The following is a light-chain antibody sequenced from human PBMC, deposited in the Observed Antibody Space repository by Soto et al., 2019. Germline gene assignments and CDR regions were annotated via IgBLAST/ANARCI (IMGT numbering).Light chain of an antibody. CDR2: GTS. CDR1: QSVSSKY. CDR3: QQYDPSPPLT. Sequence: EIVLTHSPGTLSLSPGKSATLSCRASQSVSSKYLAWYQQKPGQPPRLLIYGTSSRATGIPDRFSGGGSGTDFALTISRLEPEDFAVYFCQQYDPSPPLTFGGGTKVELK. J-gene: IGKJ4*01. V-gene: IGKV3-20*01.